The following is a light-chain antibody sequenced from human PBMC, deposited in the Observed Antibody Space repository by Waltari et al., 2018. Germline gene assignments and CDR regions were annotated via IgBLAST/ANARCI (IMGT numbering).Light chain of an antibody. CDR3: QQRSNWPPIT. V-gene: IGKV3-11*01. J-gene: IGKJ5*01. CDR1: QSVSSY. CDR2: DAS. Sequence: EIELTQSQATLSLSPGERDTPSCRASQSVSSYLAWYQQKPGQAPRLLIYDASNRATGIPARFSGSGSGTDFTLTISSLEPEDFSVYYCQQRSNWPPITFGQGTRLEIK.